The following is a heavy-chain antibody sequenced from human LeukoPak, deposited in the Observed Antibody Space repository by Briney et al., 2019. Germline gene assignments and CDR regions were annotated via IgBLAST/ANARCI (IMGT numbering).Heavy chain of an antibody. Sequence: ASVKVSCKASGYTFTSYYMHWVRQAPGQGLEWMGIVNPSGGSTSYAQKFQGRVTMTRDTSTSTVYMELSSLRSEDTAVYYCATLPTRGKQLQRRNPSRYSFDYWGQGTLVTVSS. CDR3: ATLPTRGKQLQRRNPSRYSFDY. CDR2: VNPSGGST. V-gene: IGHV1-46*01. CDR1: GYTFTSYY. J-gene: IGHJ4*02. D-gene: IGHD1-1*01.